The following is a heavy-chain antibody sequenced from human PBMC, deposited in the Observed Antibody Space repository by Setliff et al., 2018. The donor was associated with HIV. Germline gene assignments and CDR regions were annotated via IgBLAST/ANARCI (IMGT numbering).Heavy chain of an antibody. CDR1: GYTFSNYY. V-gene: IGHV1-46*01. D-gene: IGHD3-16*01. CDR2: INPSAVT. J-gene: IGHJ4*02. CDR3: VRGGGSSAYPPFEY. Sequence: ASVKVSCKASGYTFSNYYIHWVRQAPGQGLEWMGIINPSAVTSYGQKFQGSLTVTRDTSTSTVYMDLSSLRSEDTAVYYCVRGGGSSAYPPFEYWDQGTLVTVSS.